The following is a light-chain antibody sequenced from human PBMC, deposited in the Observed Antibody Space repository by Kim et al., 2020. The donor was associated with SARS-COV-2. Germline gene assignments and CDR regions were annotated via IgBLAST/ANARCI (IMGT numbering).Light chain of an antibody. CDR1: QSVSSK. CDR2: DAP. CDR3: QQYSDWPPLT. J-gene: IGKJ4*01. V-gene: IGKV3-15*01. Sequence: EIVMTQSPASLSVSPGERATLSCRASQSVSSKLAWYQHKPGQAPRLLVYDAPTRATGIPARFSGSGSGTDFTLTISSLQSEDFAVYYCQQYSDWPPLTFGGGTKVEI.